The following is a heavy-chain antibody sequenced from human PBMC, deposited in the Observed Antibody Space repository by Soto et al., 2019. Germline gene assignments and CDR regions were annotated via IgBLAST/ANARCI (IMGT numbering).Heavy chain of an antibody. CDR2: IIPIFGTT. V-gene: IGHV1-69*12. CDR1: GGTFSNYP. J-gene: IGHJ2*01. Sequence: QVQLVQSGAEVKKPGSSVKVSCKASGGTFSNYPISWVRQAPGQGLEWMGGIIPIFGTTNYAQKFQGRVTITADESKSTAYMELSSLRSEDTAVFYCARGNHRWLQLWYFDRWGRGTLVTVSS. CDR3: ARGNHRWLQLWYFDR. D-gene: IGHD5-12*01.